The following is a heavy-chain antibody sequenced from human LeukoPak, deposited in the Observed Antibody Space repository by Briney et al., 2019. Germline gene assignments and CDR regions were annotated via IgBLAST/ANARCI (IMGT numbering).Heavy chain of an antibody. Sequence: GGSLRLSCASSGFTFSVYGMNWVRQAPGKGLEWVSYISSSSNSIYYADSVKGRFTISRENAKNSLYLQMNSLRAEDTAVYYCAKDRDPFMVRGVISDYWGQGTLVTVSS. V-gene: IGHV3-48*04. CDR1: GFTFSVYG. J-gene: IGHJ4*02. CDR3: AKDRDPFMVRGVISDY. D-gene: IGHD3-10*01. CDR2: ISSSSNSI.